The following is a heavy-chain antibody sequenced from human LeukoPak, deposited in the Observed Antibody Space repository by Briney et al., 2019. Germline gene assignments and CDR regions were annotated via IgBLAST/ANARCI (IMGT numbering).Heavy chain of an antibody. Sequence: SETLSLTCTVSGGSISSSSYYWGWIRQPPGKGLEWIGSIYYSGSTFYNPSLKSRVTISVDTSKNQFSLKLSSVTAADTAVYYCARGIRMVRGVPGYCGQGTLVTVSS. V-gene: IGHV4-39*07. CDR1: GGSISSSSYY. CDR3: ARGIRMVRGVPGY. D-gene: IGHD3-10*01. J-gene: IGHJ4*02. CDR2: IYYSGST.